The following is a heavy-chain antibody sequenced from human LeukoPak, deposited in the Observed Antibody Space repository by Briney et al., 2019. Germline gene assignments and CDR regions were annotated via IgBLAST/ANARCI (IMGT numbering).Heavy chain of an antibody. CDR2: IKSKTAGGTT. V-gene: IGHV3-15*01. J-gene: IGHJ4*02. CDR1: GFTFSDAW. CDR3: TTWTSH. D-gene: IGHD3/OR15-3a*01. Sequence: PGGSLRLSCAAPGFTFSDAWMTWVRQAPGKGLEWVGLIKSKTAGGTTEYAAPVKDRFTISRDDSKNTLYLQMNSLKTEDTAVYYCTTWTSHWGQGTLVTVSS.